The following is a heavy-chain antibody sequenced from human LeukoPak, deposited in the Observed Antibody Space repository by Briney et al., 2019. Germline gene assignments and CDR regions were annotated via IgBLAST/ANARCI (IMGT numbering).Heavy chain of an antibody. Sequence: PSETLSLTCAVSGYSISSGYYWGWIRQPPGKGLEWIGSIYHSGSTYYNPSLKSRVTTSVDTSKNQFSLKLSSVTAADTAVYYCARSDYRWFDPWGQGTLVTVSS. CDR2: IYHSGST. D-gene: IGHD4-11*01. CDR1: GYSISSGYY. V-gene: IGHV4-38-2*01. J-gene: IGHJ5*02. CDR3: ARSDYRWFDP.